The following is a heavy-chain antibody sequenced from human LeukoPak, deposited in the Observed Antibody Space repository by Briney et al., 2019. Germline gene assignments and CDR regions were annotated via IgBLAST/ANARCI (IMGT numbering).Heavy chain of an antibody. CDR2: ISTSNRNT. Sequence: GASVKVSCKASGYTFTTYGVSWVRQAPGQGLEWMGWISTSNRNTNYAQKFQDRVTMTTDTSTTTAYMELTSLRSDDTAVYYCARDWGPANRFDFDYWGQGTLVTVSS. CDR1: GYTFTTYG. J-gene: IGHJ4*02. V-gene: IGHV1-18*01. CDR3: ARDWGPANRFDFDY. D-gene: IGHD7-27*01.